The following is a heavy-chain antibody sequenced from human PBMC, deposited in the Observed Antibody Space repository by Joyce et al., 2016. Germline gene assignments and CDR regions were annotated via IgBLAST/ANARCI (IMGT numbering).Heavy chain of an antibody. CDR1: GFSLSISGMC. J-gene: IGHJ4*02. CDR3: ARTTADERGAYYFDS. Sequence: QVTLRVSGPALVKSTQSLTLTSTFSGFSLSISGMCVSWIRRPPGKALEWLARVDWEDDKSYNTSLKTRLTISKDTSKNQVVLTVTDMDPMDTATYFCARTTADERGAYYFDSWGLGTLVTVSS. V-gene: IGHV2-70*15. D-gene: IGHD3-16*01. CDR2: VDWEDDK.